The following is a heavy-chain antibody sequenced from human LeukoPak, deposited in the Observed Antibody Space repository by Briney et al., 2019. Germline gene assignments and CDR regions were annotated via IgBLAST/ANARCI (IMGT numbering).Heavy chain of an antibody. CDR1: GFTFSSYW. V-gene: IGHV3-74*01. J-gene: IGHJ4*02. D-gene: IGHD3-22*01. CDR3: ARGRPRYDSSGHFDY. CDR2: INSDGSST. Sequence: PGGSLRLSCAASGFTFSSYWMHWVRQAPGKGLVWVSRINSDGSSTSYADSVKGRFTISRDNAKNTLYLQMNSLRAEDTVVYYCARGRPRYDSSGHFDYWGQGTLVTVSS.